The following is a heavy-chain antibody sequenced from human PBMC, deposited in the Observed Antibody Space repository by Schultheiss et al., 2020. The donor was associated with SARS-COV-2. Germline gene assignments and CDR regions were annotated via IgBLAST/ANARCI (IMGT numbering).Heavy chain of an antibody. CDR2: IKQDGSEK. CDR3: ANGDILTGYPDY. V-gene: IGHV3-7*01. J-gene: IGHJ4*02. CDR1: GFTFSSYG. D-gene: IGHD3-9*01. Sequence: GGSLRLSCAASGFTFSSYGMHWVRQAPGKGLEWVANIKQDGSEKYYVDSVKGRFTISRDNAKNSLYLQMNSLRAEDTAVYYCANGDILTGYPDYWGQGTLVTGSS.